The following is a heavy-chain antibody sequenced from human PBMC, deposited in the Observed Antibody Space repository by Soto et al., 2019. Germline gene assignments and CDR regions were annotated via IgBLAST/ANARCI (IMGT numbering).Heavy chain of an antibody. CDR2: INHSGST. Sequence: QVQLQQWGAGLLKTSETLSLTCAVYGGSFSGYYRSWIRQPPGKGLEWIGEINHSGSTNYNPSLKSRVTISVDTSKNQFSLKLSSVTAADTAVYYCAREGVVLTGKYYYGMDVWGQGTTVTVSS. V-gene: IGHV4-34*01. CDR3: AREGVVLTGKYYYGMDV. J-gene: IGHJ6*02. CDR1: GGSFSGYY. D-gene: IGHD2-15*01.